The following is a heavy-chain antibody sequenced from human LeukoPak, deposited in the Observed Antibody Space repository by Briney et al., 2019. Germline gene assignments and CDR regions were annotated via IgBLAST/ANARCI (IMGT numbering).Heavy chain of an antibody. CDR3: SRGGGATEHAGAFDI. V-gene: IGHV4-59*01. Sequence: PSETLSLTCTVSGGSINRYYWSWIRQPPGKELEFLGYIYYSGSTDYNPSLKSRATISLDTSKNQFSLKLSSVTAADTAVYYCSRGGGATEHAGAFDIWGQGTMVTVSS. CDR2: IYYSGST. J-gene: IGHJ3*02. D-gene: IGHD1-26*01. CDR1: GGSINRYY.